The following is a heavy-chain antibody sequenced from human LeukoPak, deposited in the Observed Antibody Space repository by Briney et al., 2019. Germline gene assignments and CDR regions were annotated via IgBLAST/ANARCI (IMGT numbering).Heavy chain of an antibody. D-gene: IGHD1-26*01. V-gene: IGHV3-21*01. CDR1: GFTFRSYS. CDR2: ITSSSTYI. J-gene: IGHJ6*03. Sequence: PGGSLRLSCAASGFTFRSYSMNWVRQAPGKGLEWVSSITSSSTYIYYADSVKGRFTISRDNAKNSLYLQMNSLRAEDTAVYYCARDSTTADYYYYYMDVWGKGTTVTVSS. CDR3: ARDSTTADYYYYYMDV.